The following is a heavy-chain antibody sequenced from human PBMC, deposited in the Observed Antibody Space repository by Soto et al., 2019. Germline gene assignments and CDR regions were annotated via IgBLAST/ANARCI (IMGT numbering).Heavy chain of an antibody. D-gene: IGHD3-10*01. CDR1: GFPFSSYG. V-gene: IGHV3-33*01. Sequence: PGGSLRLSCAASGFPFSSYGMHWVRQAPGKGLEWVAVIWYDGSNKYYADSVKGRFTISRDNSKNTLYLQMNSLRAEDTAVYYCARDKATMVRGVRPRGYYYMDVWGKGTTVTVSS. CDR3: ARDKATMVRGVRPRGYYYMDV. CDR2: IWYDGSNK. J-gene: IGHJ6*03.